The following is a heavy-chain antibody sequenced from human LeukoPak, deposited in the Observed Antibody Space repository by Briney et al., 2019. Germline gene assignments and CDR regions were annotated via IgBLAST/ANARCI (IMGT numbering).Heavy chain of an antibody. D-gene: IGHD3-22*01. CDR1: GFTFSSYG. Sequence: GGSLRLSCAASGFTFSSYGMHWVRQAPGKGLEWVAFIRYDGSNKYYADSVKGRFTISRDNSKNTLYLQMNSLRAEDTAVYYCAKDADLYYYDSSGYQGPYFDYWGQGTLVTVSS. CDR3: AKDADLYYYDSSGYQGPYFDY. CDR2: IRYDGSNK. V-gene: IGHV3-30*02. J-gene: IGHJ4*02.